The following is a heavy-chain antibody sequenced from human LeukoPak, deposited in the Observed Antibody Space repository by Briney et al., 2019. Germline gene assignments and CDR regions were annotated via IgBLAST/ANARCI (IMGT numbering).Heavy chain of an antibody. CDR2: INDSGSV. J-gene: IGHJ4*02. D-gene: IGHD2-15*01. V-gene: IGHV4-34*01. CDR1: SGSFSGYY. Sequence: PSETLSLTCAVYSGSFSGYYWSWIRQPPGKGLEWIGEINDSGSVNCNPSLKNRVTLSVDTSKNQFSLRRSSVAAADTAVYYCARRLVDSGASQVSDDWGQGTLVTVSS. CDR3: ARRLVDSGASQVSDD.